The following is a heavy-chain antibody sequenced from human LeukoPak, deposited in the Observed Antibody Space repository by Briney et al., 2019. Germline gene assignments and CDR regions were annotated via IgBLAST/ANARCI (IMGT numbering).Heavy chain of an antibody. J-gene: IGHJ5*02. CDR1: GYTFTSYG. CDR3: ASSMVRGVIMYNWFDP. D-gene: IGHD3-10*01. V-gene: IGHV1-69*06. Sequence: ASVKVSCKASGYTFTSYGISWVRQAPGQGLEWMGGIIPIFGTANYAQKFQGRVTITADKSTSTAYMELSSLRSEDTAVYYCASSMVRGVIMYNWFDPWGQGTLVTVSS. CDR2: IIPIFGTA.